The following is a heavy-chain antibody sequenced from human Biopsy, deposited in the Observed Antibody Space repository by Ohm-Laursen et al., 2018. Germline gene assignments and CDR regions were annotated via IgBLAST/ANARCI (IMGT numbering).Heavy chain of an antibody. V-gene: IGHV4-61*01. CDR2: ISNIGST. CDR1: GASVTSGSYY. CDR3: ARESALAGDFDS. Sequence: GTLSLTCTVSGASVTSGSYYWSWIRQPPGKGLEWLGYISNIGSTNYNPSLKSRVTISVDPSKNHFSLKLTSVTAADTAVYYCARESALAGDFDSWAREPWSPSPQ. J-gene: IGHJ4*02. D-gene: IGHD6-19*01.